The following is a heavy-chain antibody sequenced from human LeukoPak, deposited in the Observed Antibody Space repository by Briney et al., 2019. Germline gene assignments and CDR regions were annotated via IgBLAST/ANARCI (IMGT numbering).Heavy chain of an antibody. Sequence: SETLSLTCTVSGGSISSGGYYWTWIRQTPGKGLEWIGDIHYTGTTKYNPSLKSRVTISVDTSKNQFSLELNSVTATDTAVYFCATDRAGTYDRPFEIWGQGTMVTVSS. CDR3: ATDRAGTYDRPFEI. D-gene: IGHD1-26*01. V-gene: IGHV4-61*08. CDR2: IHYTGTT. J-gene: IGHJ3*02. CDR1: GGSISSGGYY.